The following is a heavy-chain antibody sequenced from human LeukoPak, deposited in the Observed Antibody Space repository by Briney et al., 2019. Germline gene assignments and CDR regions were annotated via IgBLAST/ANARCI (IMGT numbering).Heavy chain of an antibody. D-gene: IGHD1-26*01. CDR2: IYSGGST. Sequence: TGGSLRLSCAASGFTVGSSYMGWVPQAPGRGLEWVAVIYSGGSTYYADSMKGRFTLSRDNSKNTLYLQMNSLRAEGTAVYYCARLSGSYYEADYWGQGTLVTVSS. CDR1: GFTVGSSY. CDR3: ARLSGSYYEADY. J-gene: IGHJ4*02. V-gene: IGHV3-53*01.